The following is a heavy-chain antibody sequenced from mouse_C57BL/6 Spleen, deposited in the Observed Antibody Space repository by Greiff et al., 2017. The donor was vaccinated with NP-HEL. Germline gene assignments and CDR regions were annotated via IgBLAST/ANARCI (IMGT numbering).Heavy chain of an antibody. V-gene: IGHV1-81*01. CDR2: IYPRSGNT. CDR1: GYTFTSYG. D-gene: IGHD1-1*01. Sequence: VQLVESGAELARPGASVKLSCKASGYTFTSYGISWVKQRTGQGLEWIGEIYPRSGNTYYNEKFKGKATLTADKSSSTAYMELRSLTSEDSAVYFCAREATVVADAMDYWGQGTSVTVSS. CDR3: AREATVVADAMDY. J-gene: IGHJ4*01.